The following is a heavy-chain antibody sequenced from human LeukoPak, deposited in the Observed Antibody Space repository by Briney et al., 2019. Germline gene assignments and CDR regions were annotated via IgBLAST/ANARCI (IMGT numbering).Heavy chain of an antibody. CDR3: ARPLYSSGSGPPGAFDI. CDR2: INHSGST. Sequence: SETLSLTCAVYGGSFSGYYWSWIRQPPGKGPEWIGEINHSGSTNYNPSLKSRVTISVDTSKNQFSLKLSSVTAADTAVYYCARPLYSSGSGPPGAFDIWGQGTMVTVSS. CDR1: GGSFSGYY. V-gene: IGHV4-34*01. J-gene: IGHJ3*02. D-gene: IGHD6-19*01.